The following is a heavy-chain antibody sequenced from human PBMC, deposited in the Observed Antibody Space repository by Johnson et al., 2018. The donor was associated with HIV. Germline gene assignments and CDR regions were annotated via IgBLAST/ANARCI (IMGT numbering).Heavy chain of an antibody. CDR3: TTDDGGGDCYEPDAFDI. CDR2: IKSKTDGGTT. J-gene: IGHJ3*02. CDR1: GFTFSNAW. Sequence: VQLVESGGGLVKPGGSLRLSCAASGFTFSNAWMSWVRQAPGKGLEWVGRIKSKTDGGTTDYAAPVKGRFTISRDDSKNTLYLQMNSLNTEETDVYYCTTDDGGGDCYEPDAFDIWGQGTMVTVSS. D-gene: IGHD2-21*02. V-gene: IGHV3-15*01.